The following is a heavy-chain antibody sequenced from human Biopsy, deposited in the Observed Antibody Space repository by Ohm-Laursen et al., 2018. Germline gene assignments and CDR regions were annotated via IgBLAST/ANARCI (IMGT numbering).Heavy chain of an antibody. CDR1: GYTLTELS. Sequence: SSVKVSRKVSGYTLTELSMHWVRQAPGKGLEWMGGFAPENGKTVYAQNFQARVSMTEDTSTDTAYMELRSLRSEDTAVYYCAADINVWNVNYWGQGTQVTVSS. J-gene: IGHJ4*02. V-gene: IGHV1-24*01. CDR2: FAPENGKT. CDR3: AADINVWNVNY. D-gene: IGHD1-1*01.